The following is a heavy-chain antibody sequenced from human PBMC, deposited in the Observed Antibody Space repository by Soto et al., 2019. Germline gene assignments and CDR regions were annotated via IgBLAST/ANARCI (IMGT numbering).Heavy chain of an antibody. Sequence: ASVKVSCKASGYTFTSYDINWVLQATGQGLEWMGWMNPNSGNTGYAQKFQGRVTMTRNTSISTAYMELSSLRSEDTAVYYCARGPYSSSWYQVNWFDPWGQGTLVTVSS. CDR2: MNPNSGNT. CDR1: GYTFTSYD. CDR3: ARGPYSSSWYQVNWFDP. V-gene: IGHV1-8*01. D-gene: IGHD6-13*01. J-gene: IGHJ5*02.